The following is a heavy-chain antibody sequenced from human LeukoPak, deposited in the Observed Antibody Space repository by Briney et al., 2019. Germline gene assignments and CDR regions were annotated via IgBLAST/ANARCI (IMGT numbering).Heavy chain of an antibody. J-gene: IGHJ6*02. D-gene: IGHD3-22*01. CDR2: INHSGST. Sequence: SETLSLTCAVYGGSFSGYYWSWIRQPPGKGLEWIGEINHSGSTNYNPSLKSRVTISVDTSKNQFSLKLSSVTAADTAVYYCARNGTYYDSSGYPKPYYYYGMDVWGQGTTVTVSS. V-gene: IGHV4-34*01. CDR1: GGSFSGYY. CDR3: ARNGTYYDSSGYPKPYYYYGMDV.